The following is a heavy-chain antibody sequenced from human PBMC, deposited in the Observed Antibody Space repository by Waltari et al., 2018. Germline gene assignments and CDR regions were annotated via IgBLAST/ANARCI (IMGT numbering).Heavy chain of an antibody. Sequence: EVQLGESGGDLVQSGGPLSLSVVRSGFTFRNAQMILDHQAPGKGLGWVDRIKSETSGGTIGYAAPVKGRFTISRDDSRNSLYLQMNSLKTEDTAVYYCATEGEYCGGGSCSRGDVWGQGTTVTVSS. J-gene: IGHJ6*02. D-gene: IGHD2-15*01. CDR2: IKSETSGGTI. CDR1: GFTFRNAQ. V-gene: IGHV3-15*01. CDR3: ATEGEYCGGGSCSRGDV.